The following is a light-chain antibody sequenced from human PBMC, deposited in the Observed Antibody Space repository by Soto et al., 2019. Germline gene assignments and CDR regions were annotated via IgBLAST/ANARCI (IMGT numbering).Light chain of an antibody. J-gene: IGLJ2*01. Sequence: CALTQPASGSGSPGQSIASSCTGTSSDIGAYNYVSWYQQHPGKAPKLMIYDVNIRPSGVSNRFSGSKSGNTASLTISGLQAEDEADYYCTSWTTSTTMIFGGGTKVTVL. CDR3: TSWTTSTTMI. V-gene: IGLV2-14*03. CDR1: SSDIGAYNY. CDR2: DVN.